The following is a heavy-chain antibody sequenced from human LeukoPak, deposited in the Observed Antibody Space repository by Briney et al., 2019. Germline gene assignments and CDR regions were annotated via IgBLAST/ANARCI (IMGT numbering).Heavy chain of an antibody. CDR2: TYYSGST. Sequence: SETLSLTCTVSGGSISSSSYYWGWIRQPPGKGLEWIGSTYYSGSTYYNPSLKSRVTTSVDTSKNQFSLKLSSVTAAETAVYYCARHRAVSVVGNFYFDYWGQGTLVTVSS. D-gene: IGHD1-26*01. V-gene: IGHV4-39*01. CDR3: ARHRAVSVVGNFYFDY. J-gene: IGHJ4*02. CDR1: GGSISSSSYY.